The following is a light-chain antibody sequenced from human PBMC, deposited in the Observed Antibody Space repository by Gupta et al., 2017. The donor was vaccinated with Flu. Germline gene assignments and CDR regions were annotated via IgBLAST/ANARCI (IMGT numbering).Light chain of an antibody. J-gene: IGLJ2*01. CDR2: EVN. V-gene: IGLV2-14*01. CDR3: SSDISSSTRVV. Sequence: QSALTQPASVSGSPGQSITISCTGTSSDVGDYKYVSWYQQPPGKAPKLIIYEVNNRPSGVSNLFSGSKSGKTASLTISGLQAEDDAYYYCSSDISSSTRVVFGGGTKVTVL. CDR1: SSDVGDYKY.